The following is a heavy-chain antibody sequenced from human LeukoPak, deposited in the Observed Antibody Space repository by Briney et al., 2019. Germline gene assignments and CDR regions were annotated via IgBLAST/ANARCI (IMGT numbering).Heavy chain of an antibody. J-gene: IGHJ6*03. CDR2: IYTSGST. V-gene: IGHV4-4*07. Sequence: SETLSLTCTVSGGSISSYYWSWIRQPAGKGLEWIGRIYTSGSTNYNPSLKSRVTMSVDTSKNQFSLKLSSVTAADTAVYYCARDRFSPLPQTKNYYYYYYMDVWGKGTTVTVSS. CDR1: GGSISSYY. D-gene: IGHD1-14*01. CDR3: ARDRFSPLPQTKNYYYYYYMDV.